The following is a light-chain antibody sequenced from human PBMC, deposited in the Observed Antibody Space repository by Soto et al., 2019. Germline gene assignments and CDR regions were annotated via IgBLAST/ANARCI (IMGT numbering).Light chain of an antibody. CDR3: QQYYSTPQ. CDR2: WAS. Sequence: DIVMTQSPDSLAVSLGERATINCKSSQSVLYSSNNKNYLAWYQQKPGQPPKLLIYWASTRESGVPDRFSGSGSGTDFTLTISSLQAEDVAVCYCQQYYSTPQFGQGTKVEIK. V-gene: IGKV4-1*01. CDR1: QSVLYSSNNKNY. J-gene: IGKJ1*01.